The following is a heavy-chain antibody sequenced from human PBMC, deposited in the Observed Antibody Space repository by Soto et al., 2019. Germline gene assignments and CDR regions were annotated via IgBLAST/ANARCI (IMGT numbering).Heavy chain of an antibody. CDR1: GYTFTSYA. V-gene: IGHV1-3*01. CDR3: ARISIAAAGTAGFDY. Sequence: ASVKVSCKASGYTFTSYAMHWVRQAPGQRLEWMGWISAGNGNTKYSQKFQGRVTITRDTSASTAYMELSSLRSEDTAVYYCARISIAAAGTAGFDYWGQGTLVTVSS. D-gene: IGHD6-13*01. CDR2: ISAGNGNT. J-gene: IGHJ4*02.